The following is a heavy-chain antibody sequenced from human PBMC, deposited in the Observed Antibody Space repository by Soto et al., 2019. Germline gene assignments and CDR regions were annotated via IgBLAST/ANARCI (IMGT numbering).Heavy chain of an antibody. J-gene: IGHJ4*02. CDR1: VFSLSTSGLG. CDR3: AHRPSGLYLIDF. D-gene: IGHD6-19*01. CDR2: IYWNDDK. Sequence: QITLKESGPTLVRPTQTLTLTCTFSVFSLSTSGLGVGWIRQPPGKALEWLALIYWNDDKRYSPSLKARLTITKDTSKNLVVLTMTNMDTVDTATYYCAHRPSGLYLIDFWGQGTLVTVSS. V-gene: IGHV2-5*01.